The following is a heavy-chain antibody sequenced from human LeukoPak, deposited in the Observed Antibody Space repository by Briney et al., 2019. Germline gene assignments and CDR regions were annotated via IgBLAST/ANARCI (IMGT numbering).Heavy chain of an antibody. CDR3: ARALAAAGTGYYFDY. CDR1: GFTFRTYS. J-gene: IGHJ4*02. V-gene: IGHV3-21*01. D-gene: IGHD6-13*01. CDR2: ISSSGTHI. Sequence: PGGSLRLSCAASGFTFRTYSVNWVRQAPGKGLEWVSSISSSGTHIYYAYSVKGRFTISRDNAMNSLYLQMNSLRAEDTAVYYCARALAAAGTGYYFDYWGQGTLVTVSS.